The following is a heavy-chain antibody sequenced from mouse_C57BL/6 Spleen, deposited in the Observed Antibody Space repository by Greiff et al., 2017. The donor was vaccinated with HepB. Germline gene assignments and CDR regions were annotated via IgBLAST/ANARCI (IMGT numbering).Heavy chain of an antibody. D-gene: IGHD2-12*01. J-gene: IGHJ2*01. CDR2: IYPGDGDT. CDR3: ARDDAGNFDY. CDR1: GYAFSSSW. V-gene: IGHV1-82*01. Sequence: VKLMESGPELVKPGASVKISCKASGYAFSSSWMNWVKQRPGKGLEWIGRIYPGDGDTNYNGKFKGKATLTADKSSSTAYMQLSSLTSEDSAVYFCARDDAGNFDYWGQGTTLTVSS.